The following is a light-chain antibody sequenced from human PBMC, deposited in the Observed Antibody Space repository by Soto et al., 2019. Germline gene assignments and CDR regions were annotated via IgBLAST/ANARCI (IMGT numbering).Light chain of an antibody. CDR1: QVIRND. Sequence: QMTQSPSSVSAFVGDRVTITCRASQVIRNDLGWYQQKPGKAPKLLIYGASNLQSGVPSRFSGSGSGTDFTLTITSLQPEDFATYYCLHDHNYPWTFGQGTKVDIK. CDR2: GAS. CDR3: LHDHNYPWT. V-gene: IGKV1-6*01. J-gene: IGKJ1*01.